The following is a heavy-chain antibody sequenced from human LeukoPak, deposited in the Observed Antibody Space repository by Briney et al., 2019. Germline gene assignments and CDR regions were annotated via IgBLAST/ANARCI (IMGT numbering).Heavy chain of an antibody. D-gene: IGHD3-9*01. CDR3: ARNPGYDILTGYLNDAFDI. Sequence: ASMKGRFTISRENAKNFLYLQMNSLRAEDTAIYYCARNPGYDILTGYLNDAFDIWGQGTMVTVSS. J-gene: IGHJ3*02. V-gene: IGHV3-7*01.